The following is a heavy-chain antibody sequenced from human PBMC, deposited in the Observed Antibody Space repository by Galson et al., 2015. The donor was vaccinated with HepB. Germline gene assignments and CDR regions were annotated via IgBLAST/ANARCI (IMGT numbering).Heavy chain of an antibody. Sequence: SETLSLTCAVYGGSFSGYYWSWIRQPPGKGLEWIGEINHSGSTNYNPSLKSRVTISVDTSKNQFSLKLSSVTAADTAVYYCARGIGPGGSGSYSFDPWGQGTLVTVSS. CDR3: ARGIGPGGSGSYSFDP. J-gene: IGHJ5*02. V-gene: IGHV4-34*01. CDR1: GGSFSGYY. D-gene: IGHD3-10*01. CDR2: INHSGST.